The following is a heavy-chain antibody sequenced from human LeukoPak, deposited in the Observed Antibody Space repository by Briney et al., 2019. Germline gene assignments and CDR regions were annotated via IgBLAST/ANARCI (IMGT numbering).Heavy chain of an antibody. CDR3: ARDWPSEWQQLPDYDAVDI. D-gene: IGHD6-13*01. CDR1: GFTFSSYA. Sequence: PGGSLRLSCAASGFTFSSYAISWVRQPPGKGLEWVSSISGSGGSTYDADSVKGRFTISRENSKNTLDLQMNSLRADDTAVYYCARDWPSEWQQLPDYDAVDIWGQGTMVTVSS. CDR2: ISGSGGST. J-gene: IGHJ3*02. V-gene: IGHV3-23*01.